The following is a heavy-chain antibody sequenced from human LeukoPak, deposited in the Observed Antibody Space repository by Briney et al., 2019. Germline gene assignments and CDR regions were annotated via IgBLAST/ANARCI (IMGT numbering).Heavy chain of an antibody. Sequence: PSETLSLTCAVSGGSITSGRYYWGWIRQPPGKGLEWIGSVYYSGITSYNPSLKSRVTISVDTSNNQFSLRLSSVTAADTAVYYCATNTSNTAFDYWGPGTLVTVSS. V-gene: IGHV4-39*01. CDR2: VYYSGIT. CDR3: ATNTSNTAFDY. CDR1: GGSITSGRYY. J-gene: IGHJ4*02. D-gene: IGHD4-11*01.